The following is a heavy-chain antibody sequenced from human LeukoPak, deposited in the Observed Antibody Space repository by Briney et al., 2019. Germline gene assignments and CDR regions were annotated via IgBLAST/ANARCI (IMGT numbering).Heavy chain of an antibody. CDR3: ARAYSPLDYFGY. D-gene: IGHD5-12*01. V-gene: IGHV4-61*02. Sequence: PSETLSLTCSVFGGSVTSDSHYWSWIRQPAGTGLEWIGRIYSIGSANYDPSLKSRVTISVDTSKNQFSLKLNSVTAADTAVYYCARAYSPLDYFGYWGQGTLVTVSS. J-gene: IGHJ4*02. CDR1: GGSVTSDSHY. CDR2: IYSIGSA.